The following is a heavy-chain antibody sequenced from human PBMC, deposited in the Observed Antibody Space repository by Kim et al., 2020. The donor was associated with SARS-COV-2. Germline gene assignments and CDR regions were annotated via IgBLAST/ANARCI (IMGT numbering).Heavy chain of an antibody. D-gene: IGHD2-2*01. CDR1: GFIFTDYY. Sequence: GGSLRLSCAASGFIFTDYYMAWIRQAPGKGLEWISFISGPGTYTHHADSVEGRFVISRDNAENSLYLQLSSLSADDAAVYYCARKDRTSAYDHWGQGTLVAVSS. J-gene: IGHJ5*02. CDR3: ARKDRTSAYDH. CDR2: ISGPGTYT. V-gene: IGHV3-11*06.